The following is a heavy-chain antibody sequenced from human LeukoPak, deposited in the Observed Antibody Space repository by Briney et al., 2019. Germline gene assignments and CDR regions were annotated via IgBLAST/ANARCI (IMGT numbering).Heavy chain of an antibody. Sequence: ASVKVSCKASGYTFTGYYIHWVRQAPGQGLEWMGWINPYSGGTNCQGRVTMTRDTSISTAYMELSRLRSDDTAVYYCVRDRTKYCSSTSCPLDYWGQGTLVTVSS. V-gene: IGHV1-2*02. CDR2: INPYSGGT. CDR3: VRDRTKYCSSTSCPLDY. D-gene: IGHD2-2*01. CDR1: GYTFTGYY. J-gene: IGHJ4*02.